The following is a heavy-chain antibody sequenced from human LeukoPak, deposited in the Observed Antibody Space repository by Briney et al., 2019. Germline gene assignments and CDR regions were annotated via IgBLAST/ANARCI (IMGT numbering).Heavy chain of an antibody. CDR3: AREVMIVAATTFWYFDL. CDR1: GFTVNNNY. J-gene: IGHJ2*01. D-gene: IGHD2-15*01. Sequence: GGSLRLSCAASGFTVNNNYMSWVRQAPGKGLEWVSSISSSSGYIYYADSVKGRFTISRDNAKNSLYLQMNSLRAEDTAAYYCAREVMIVAATTFWYFDLWGRGTLVTVSS. V-gene: IGHV3-21*01. CDR2: ISSSSGYI.